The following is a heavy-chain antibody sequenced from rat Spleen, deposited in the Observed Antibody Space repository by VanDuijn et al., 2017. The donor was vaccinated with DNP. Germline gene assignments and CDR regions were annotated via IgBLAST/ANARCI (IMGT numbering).Heavy chain of an antibody. V-gene: IGHV5-22*01. D-gene: IGHD1-4*01. CDR3: ARHVLPLRVWDY. CDR2: INYDGSRT. Sequence: EVQLVESGGGFVQPGRSLKLSCVTSGFTFSDYYMAWVRQAPAKGLAWVAYINYDGSRTYYGDSVRGRFTISRDNAKSTLFLQMNSLRSEDMATYYCARHVLPLRVWDYWGQGVTVTVSS. J-gene: IGHJ2*01. CDR1: GFTFSDYY.